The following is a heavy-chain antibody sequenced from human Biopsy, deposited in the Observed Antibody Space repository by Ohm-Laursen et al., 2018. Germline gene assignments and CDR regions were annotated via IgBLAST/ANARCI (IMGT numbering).Heavy chain of an antibody. CDR2: IYTSGIT. V-gene: IGHV4-4*07. J-gene: IGHJ5*02. CDR1: GGSLSSYS. D-gene: IGHD1-14*01. CDR3: ARDRDRRGWFDP. Sequence: SETLSLTCTVSGGSLSSYSWSWIRQPAGKGLEWIGQIYTSGITNYNPSLKSRVNMSVDTSKTKFSLRVSSVTAADTAVYYCARDRDRRGWFDPWGQGTLVTVSS.